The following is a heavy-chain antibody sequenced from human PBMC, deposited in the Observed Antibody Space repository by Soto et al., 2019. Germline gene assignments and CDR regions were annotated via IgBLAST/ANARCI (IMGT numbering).Heavy chain of an antibody. D-gene: IGHD5-18*01. CDR3: ETQGHPKDTVVYDF. V-gene: IGHV5-51*01. J-gene: IGHJ4*02. CDR2: IYPGDSET. CDR1: GYSFANYW. Sequence: PGESLKISCKASGYSFANYWIGWVCQKPGKGLEWMGVIYPGDSETTYSPSFEGQVIISVDRSRGTAFLEWSSLKASDTAMYYCETQGHPKDTVVYDFWGQGTQVTVSS.